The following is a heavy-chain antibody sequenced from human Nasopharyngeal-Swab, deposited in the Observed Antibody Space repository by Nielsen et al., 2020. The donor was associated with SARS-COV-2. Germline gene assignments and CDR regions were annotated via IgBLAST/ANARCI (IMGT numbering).Heavy chain of an antibody. J-gene: IGHJ4*02. CDR2: IRSKAYGGTT. Sequence: GESLKISCTASGFTFGDYAMSWVRQAPGKGLEWVGLIRSKAYGGTTEYAASVKGRFTISRDDSKSIAYLQMNSLKTEDTAVYYCTRDDFWSGYHDYWGQGTLVTVSS. V-gene: IGHV3-49*04. D-gene: IGHD3-3*01. CDR1: GFTFGDYA. CDR3: TRDDFWSGYHDY.